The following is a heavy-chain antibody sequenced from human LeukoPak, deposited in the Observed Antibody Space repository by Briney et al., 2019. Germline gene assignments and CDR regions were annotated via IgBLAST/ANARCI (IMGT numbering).Heavy chain of an antibody. CDR2: ISGSGGNT. CDR1: GFTFSSYA. V-gene: IGHV3-23*01. CDR3: ATMGYSYGSGS. J-gene: IGHJ5*02. Sequence: PGGSLRLSCAASGFTFSSYAMSWVRQALGKGLEWVSAISGSGGNTYYADSVKGRFTISRDNSKNTLYLQMNNLRAEDTAVYYCATMGYSYGSGSWGQGTLVTVSS. D-gene: IGHD3-10*01.